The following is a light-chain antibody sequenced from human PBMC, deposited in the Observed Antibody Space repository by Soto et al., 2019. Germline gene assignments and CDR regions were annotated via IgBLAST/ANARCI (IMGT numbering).Light chain of an antibody. CDR1: SSDIGRYNH. CDR2: DVI. Sequence: QSALTQPASVSGSPGQSITISCTGTSSDIGRYNHVSWYQHHPGKAPKLMIYDVISRPSGISGRFSGSKSDNTASLTISGLQAEDEADYYCSSYTTSNTLIFGGGTKVTVL. J-gene: IGLJ2*01. V-gene: IGLV2-14*03. CDR3: SSYTTSNTLI.